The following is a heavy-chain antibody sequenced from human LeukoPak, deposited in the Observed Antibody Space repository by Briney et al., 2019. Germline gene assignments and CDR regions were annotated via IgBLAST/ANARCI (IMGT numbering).Heavy chain of an antibody. CDR1: GGSFSGYY. Sequence: SETLSLTCAVYGGSFSGYYWSWIRQPPGKGLEWFGEINHSGSTNYNPSLTSRVTISVDTSKNQFSLKLSSVTAADTAVYYCARALALRFDPWGQGTLVTVSS. CDR2: INHSGST. D-gene: IGHD2/OR15-2a*01. CDR3: ARALALRFDP. V-gene: IGHV4-34*01. J-gene: IGHJ5*02.